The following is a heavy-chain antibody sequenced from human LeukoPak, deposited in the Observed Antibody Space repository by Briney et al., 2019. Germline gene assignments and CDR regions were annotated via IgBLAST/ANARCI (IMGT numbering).Heavy chain of an antibody. Sequence: PSETLSLTCSVSGASASSSHWNWIRQSPGKGLEWIANVDYNGSTKYNPSLRGRGTMTLDTSKNQLHLKLETVADADTARYFCARGFYEPFYGWGQGTLVSAS. CDR2: VDYNGST. J-gene: IGHJ4*02. CDR3: ARGFYEPFYG. D-gene: IGHD2/OR15-2a*01. V-gene: IGHV4-59*02. CDR1: GASASSSH.